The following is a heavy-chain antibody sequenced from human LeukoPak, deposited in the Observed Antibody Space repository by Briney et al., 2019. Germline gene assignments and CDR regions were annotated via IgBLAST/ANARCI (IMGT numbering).Heavy chain of an antibody. CDR1: GGSVSSGSYY. D-gene: IGHD6-19*01. J-gene: IGHJ4*02. V-gene: IGHV4-61*01. CDR3: ARGGAVAGIFDH. CDR2: IYYSGST. Sequence: SETLSLTCTVSGGSVSSGSYYWSWIRQPPGKGLEWIGYIYYSGSTNYNPSLKSRVTISVDTSKNQFSLKLSSVTAADTAVYYCARGGAVAGIFDHWGQGTLVTVSS.